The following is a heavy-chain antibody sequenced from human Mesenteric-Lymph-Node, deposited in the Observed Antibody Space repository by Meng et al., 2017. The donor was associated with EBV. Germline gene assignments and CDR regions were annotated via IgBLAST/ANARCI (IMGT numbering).Heavy chain of an antibody. CDR2: ISGYSGYT. J-gene: IGHJ4*02. CDR1: GYDFTTYG. V-gene: IGHV1-18*01. D-gene: IGHD7-27*01. CDR3: ARQLGTGHFDY. Sequence: QVQLGQSGAEVKKPWASVKVSCKASGYDFTTYGISWVRQAPGQGLEWMAWISGYSGYTDYSEKLQGRVTVTTDTSTSTAYMELRSLRSDDTAMYYCARQLGTGHFDYWGQGTLVTVSS.